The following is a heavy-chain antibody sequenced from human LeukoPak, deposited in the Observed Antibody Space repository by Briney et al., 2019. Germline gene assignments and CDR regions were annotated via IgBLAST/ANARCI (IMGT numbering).Heavy chain of an antibody. Sequence: SETLSLTCTVSGYSISSGYYWGWIRQPPGKGLEWIGSIYHSGSTYYNPSLKSRVTISVDTSKNQFSLKLSSVTAADTAVYYCARGGGQWVVSHWFDPWGQGTLVTVSS. V-gene: IGHV4-38-2*02. J-gene: IGHJ5*02. CDR1: GYSISSGYY. D-gene: IGHD2/OR15-2a*01. CDR3: ARGGGQWVVSHWFDP. CDR2: IYHSGST.